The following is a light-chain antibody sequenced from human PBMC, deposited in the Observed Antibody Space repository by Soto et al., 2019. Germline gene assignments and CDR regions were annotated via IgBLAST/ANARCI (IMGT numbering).Light chain of an antibody. CDR1: SGHSSYA. V-gene: IGLV4-69*01. CDR2: FNSDGSH. CDR3: QTWASGTVV. Sequence: QPVLTQSPSASASLGASVKLTCTLSSGHSSYAIAWHQQQPEKGPRYLMKFNSDGSHSKGDGIPDRFSGSTSGAARYLTISSLQSEDEADYYCQTWASGTVVFGGGTKLTVL. J-gene: IGLJ2*01.